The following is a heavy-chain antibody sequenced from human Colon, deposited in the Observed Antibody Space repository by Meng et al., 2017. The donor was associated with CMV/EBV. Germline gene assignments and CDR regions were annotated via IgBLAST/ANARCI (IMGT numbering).Heavy chain of an antibody. CDR1: GFSLSSPGEG. J-gene: IGHJ4*02. D-gene: IGHD3-3*01. V-gene: IGHV2-5*02. CDR2: IYWDDDK. Sequence: QITVKESGPTMVKHTQTLTLTCSFSGFSLSSPGEGVAWFRQPPGKALEWLAIIYWDDDKRYSPSLKSRLTITKDTSKNQVFLTMTNIDAVDTATFCCEQVIWEWSGVVYWEQGSLVTVSS. CDR3: EQVIWEWSGVVY.